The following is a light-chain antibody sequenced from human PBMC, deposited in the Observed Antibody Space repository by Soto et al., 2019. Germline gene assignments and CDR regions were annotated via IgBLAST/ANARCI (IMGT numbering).Light chain of an antibody. CDR3: GTWDASLSAWV. J-gene: IGLJ3*02. Sequence: QSVLMQPPSVSAAPGQKVTIYCSGSNSNIENNYVSWYQQLPETAPKLLIYENNKRPSGIPDRFSGSKSGTSATLGITGLQTGDEADYYCGTWDASLSAWVFGGGTKVTVL. CDR1: NSNIENNY. V-gene: IGLV1-51*02. CDR2: ENN.